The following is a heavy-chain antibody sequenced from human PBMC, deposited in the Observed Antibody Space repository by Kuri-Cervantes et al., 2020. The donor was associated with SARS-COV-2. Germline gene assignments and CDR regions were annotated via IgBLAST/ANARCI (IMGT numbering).Heavy chain of an antibody. CDR1: GFTFSSYA. CDR2: ISGSGGST. V-gene: IGHV3-23*01. Sequence: GGSLRLSCAASGFTFSSYAMSWVRQAPGKGLERVSAISGSGGSTYYADSVKGRFTISRDNSKNTLYLQMNSLRAEDTAVYYCAKDPGERYYYDTEPYYFDYWGQGTLVTVSS. J-gene: IGHJ4*02. CDR3: AKDPGERYYYDTEPYYFDY. D-gene: IGHD3-22*01.